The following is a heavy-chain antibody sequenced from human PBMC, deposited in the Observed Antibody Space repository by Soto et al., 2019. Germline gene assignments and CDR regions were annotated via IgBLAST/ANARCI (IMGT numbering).Heavy chain of an antibody. CDR1: GGSISSYY. Sequence: SETLSLTCTVSGGSISSYYWSWIRQPPGKGLEWIGYIYYSGSTNYNPSLKSRVTISVDTSKNQFSLKLSSVTAADTAVYYCARDRIVVVPAAKGENWYDPWGQGTLVTVSS. CDR3: ARDRIVVVPAAKGENWYDP. D-gene: IGHD2-2*01. CDR2: IYYSGST. J-gene: IGHJ5*02. V-gene: IGHV4-59*01.